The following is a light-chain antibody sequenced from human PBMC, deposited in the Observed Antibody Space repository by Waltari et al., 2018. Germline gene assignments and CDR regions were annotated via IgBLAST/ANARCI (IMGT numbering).Light chain of an antibody. V-gene: IGLV3-25*03. J-gene: IGLJ1*01. CDR1: ALSKQH. Sequence: SLELTQSPSVAVSPGQTAGITCSGDALSKQHCYWYQQRPGQAPVLVLFKDSERPSGIPERFSGSRSGTTGTLTITGVQAEDEADYYCQSSDSSGNDYVFGPGTKATVL. CDR2: KDS. CDR3: QSSDSSGNDYV.